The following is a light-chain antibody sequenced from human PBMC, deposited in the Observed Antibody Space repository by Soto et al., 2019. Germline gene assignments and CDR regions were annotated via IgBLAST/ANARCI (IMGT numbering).Light chain of an antibody. Sequence: DIQMTQSPSTLSASVGDRVTITCRASQSISSWLAWYQQKPGKAPKLLIYKASTLESGVPLRFSGSASGTEFTLTISSLQPDDFATYYCQQYNSYPLTFGGGTKVDI. V-gene: IGKV1-5*03. CDR1: QSISSW. J-gene: IGKJ4*01. CDR3: QQYNSYPLT. CDR2: KAS.